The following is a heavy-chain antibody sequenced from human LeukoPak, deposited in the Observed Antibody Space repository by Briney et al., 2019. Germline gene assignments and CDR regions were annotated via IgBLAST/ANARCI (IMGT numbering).Heavy chain of an antibody. D-gene: IGHD2-2*01. CDR2: FDPEDGET. CDR3: ATDLEVPAAIGLYGMDV. V-gene: IGHV1-24*01. J-gene: IGHJ6*02. Sequence: GASVEVSCKVSGYTLTELSMHWVRQAPGKGLEWMGGFDPEDGETIYAQKFQGRVTMTEDTSTDTAYMELSSLRSEDTAVYYRATDLEVPAAIGLYGMDVWGQGTTVTVSS. CDR1: GYTLTELS.